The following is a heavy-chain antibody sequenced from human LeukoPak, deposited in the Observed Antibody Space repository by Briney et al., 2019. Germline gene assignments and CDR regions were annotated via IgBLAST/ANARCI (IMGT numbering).Heavy chain of an antibody. Sequence: GGSLRLSCAASGFTFSSYGMHWVRQAPGKGLEWVAVISYDGGSDHYADSVKGRFTISRDNAKNMVYLQMNSLRVEDTAVYYCAKDKDKGHSGSGNWFDPWGQGTLVTVSS. CDR3: AKDKDKGHSGSGNWFDP. J-gene: IGHJ5*02. D-gene: IGHD3-10*01. CDR2: ISYDGGSD. CDR1: GFTFSSYG. V-gene: IGHV3-30*18.